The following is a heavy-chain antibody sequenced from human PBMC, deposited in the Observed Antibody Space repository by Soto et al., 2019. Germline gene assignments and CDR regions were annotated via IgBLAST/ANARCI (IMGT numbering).Heavy chain of an antibody. CDR2: ISTYNENT. Sequence: QAQLVQSGAEVKKPGASVKVSCKASGYTFSRYGISWVRQAPGQGLEWMGWISTYNENTKYAQKFQGRVTMTTDTSTSTAYMDLRSLTSDDTAMYYCTREGFCSSGSCALYFHDFFGMDVWGQGTTVTVSS. CDR3: TREGFCSSGSCALYFHDFFGMDV. J-gene: IGHJ6*02. CDR1: GYTFSRYG. V-gene: IGHV1-18*01. D-gene: IGHD2-15*01.